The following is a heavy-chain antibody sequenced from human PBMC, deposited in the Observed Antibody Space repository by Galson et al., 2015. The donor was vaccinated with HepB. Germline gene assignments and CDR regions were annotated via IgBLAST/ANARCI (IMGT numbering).Heavy chain of an antibody. J-gene: IGHJ4*02. Sequence: SVKVSCKASGYTFTSYYMHWVRQAPGQGLEWMGIINLSGGSTSYAQKFQGRVTMTRDTSTSTVYMELSSLRSEDTAVYYCARDPRYCSSTSCYALDYWGQGTLVTVSS. V-gene: IGHV1-46*01. CDR2: INLSGGST. D-gene: IGHD2-2*01. CDR3: ARDPRYCSSTSCYALDY. CDR1: GYTFTSYY.